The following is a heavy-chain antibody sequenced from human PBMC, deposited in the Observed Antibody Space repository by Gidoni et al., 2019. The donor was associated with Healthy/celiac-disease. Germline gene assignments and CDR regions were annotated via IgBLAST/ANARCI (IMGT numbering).Heavy chain of an antibody. CDR1: GGSISSYY. J-gene: IGHJ4*02. Sequence: QVQLQESGPGLVKPSETLSLTCTVSGGSISSYYWSWIRQPAGKGLEWIGRIYTGGSTNYNPSLKSRVTMSVDTAKNQFSLKLSAVTAADTAVYYCARGGRYYDSSGYAHFDYWGQGTLVTVSS. CDR3: ARGGRYYDSSGYAHFDY. CDR2: IYTGGST. V-gene: IGHV4-4*07. D-gene: IGHD3-22*01.